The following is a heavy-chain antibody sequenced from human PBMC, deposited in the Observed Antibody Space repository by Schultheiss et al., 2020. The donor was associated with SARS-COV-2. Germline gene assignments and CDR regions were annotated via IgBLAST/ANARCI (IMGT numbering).Heavy chain of an antibody. V-gene: IGHV1-46*01. CDR2: INPSGGST. Sequence: ASVKVSCKASGYTFTSYYMHWVRQAPGQRLEWMGIINPSGGSTSYAQKFQGRVTMTRNTSISTAYMELSSLRSEDTAVYYCATEVQGFSPGAYYFDYWGQGTLVTVSS. CDR3: ATEVQGFSPGAYYFDY. D-gene: IGHD1-1*01. J-gene: IGHJ4*02. CDR1: GYTFTSYY.